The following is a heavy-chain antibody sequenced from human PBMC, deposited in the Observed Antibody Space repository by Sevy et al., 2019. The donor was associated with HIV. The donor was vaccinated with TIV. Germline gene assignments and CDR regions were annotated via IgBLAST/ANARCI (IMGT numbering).Heavy chain of an antibody. CDR2: ISGSGGST. D-gene: IGHD1-26*01. CDR1: GFTFSSYA. J-gene: IGHJ4*02. V-gene: IGHV3-23*01. CDR3: AKAGASIVGATLDY. Sequence: GGSLRLSCAASGFTFSSYAMSWVRQAPGKGLEWVSAISGSGGSTYYADSVKGRVTISRDNSKNTLYLQMNSLRAEDTAVYYCAKAGASIVGATLDYCGQGTLVTVSA.